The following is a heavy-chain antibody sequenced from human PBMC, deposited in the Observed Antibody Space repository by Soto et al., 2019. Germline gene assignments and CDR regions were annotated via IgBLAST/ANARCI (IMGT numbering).Heavy chain of an antibody. V-gene: IGHV3-30*18. J-gene: IGHJ6*02. Sequence: GGSLRLSCAASGFTFSSYGMHWVRQAPGKGLEWVAVISYDGSNKYYADSVKGRFTISRDNSKNTLYLQMNSLRTEDTAVYYCAKVSPGAVAASPNYYYYGMDVWGQGTTVTVSS. D-gene: IGHD6-19*01. CDR1: GFTFSSYG. CDR3: AKVSPGAVAASPNYYYYGMDV. CDR2: ISYDGSNK.